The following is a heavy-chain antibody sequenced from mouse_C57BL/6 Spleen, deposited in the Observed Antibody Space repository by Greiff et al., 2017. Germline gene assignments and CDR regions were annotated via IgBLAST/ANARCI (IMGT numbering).Heavy chain of an antibody. Sequence: QVHVKQSGPELVKPGASVKISCKASGYAFSSSWMNWVKQRPGKGLEWIGRIYPGDGDTNYNGKFKGKATLTADKSSSTASMQRSSLTSEDSAVYFCARMGYYYGSSYKDYAMDYWGQGTSVTVSS. J-gene: IGHJ4*01. CDR2: IYPGDGDT. CDR1: GYAFSSSW. V-gene: IGHV1-82*01. D-gene: IGHD1-1*01. CDR3: ARMGYYYGSSYKDYAMDY.